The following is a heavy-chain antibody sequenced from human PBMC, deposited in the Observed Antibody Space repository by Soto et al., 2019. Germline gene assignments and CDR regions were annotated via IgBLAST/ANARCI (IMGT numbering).Heavy chain of an antibody. CDR2: ISAYNGNT. CDR1: GYTFTSYG. Sequence: QVQLVQSGAEVKKPGASVKVSCKASGYTFTSYGISWVRQAPGPGLEWMGWISAYNGNTNYAQKLQGRVTTTTDTYTSTGDMELRSLRSDDPAVYYCAGGAPPPWWGGVVNYYYYYYMDVWGKGTTVTVCS. CDR3: AGGAPPPWWGGVVNYYYYYYMDV. D-gene: IGHD3-3*01. V-gene: IGHV1-18*01. J-gene: IGHJ6*03.